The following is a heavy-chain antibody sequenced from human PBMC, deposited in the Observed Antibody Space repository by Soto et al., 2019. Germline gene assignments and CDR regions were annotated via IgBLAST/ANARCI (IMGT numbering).Heavy chain of an antibody. CDR1: GGTFSSYA. CDR3: AREAGLGYSYDNWFGP. J-gene: IGHJ5*02. Sequence: ASVKVSCKASGGTFSSYAISWVRQAPGQGLEWMGGIIPIFGTANYAQKFQGRVTITADESTSTAYMELSSLRSEDTAVYYCAREAGLGYSYDNWFGPWGQGTLVAVSS. V-gene: IGHV1-69*13. CDR2: IIPIFGTA. D-gene: IGHD5-18*01.